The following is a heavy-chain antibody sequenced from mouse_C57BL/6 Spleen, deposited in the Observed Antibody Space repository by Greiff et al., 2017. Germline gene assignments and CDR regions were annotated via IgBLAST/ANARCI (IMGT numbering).Heavy chain of an antibody. CDR2: INPNNGGT. J-gene: IGHJ2*01. CDR3: ARRDYYFDY. CDR1: GYTFTDYY. Sequence: VQLQQSGPELVKPGASVKISCKASGYTFTDYYMNWVKQSHGKSLEWIGDINPNNGGTSYNQKFKGKATLTVDKSSSTAYMELRSLTSEDSAVYDCARRDYYFDYWGQGTTLTVSS. V-gene: IGHV1-26*01.